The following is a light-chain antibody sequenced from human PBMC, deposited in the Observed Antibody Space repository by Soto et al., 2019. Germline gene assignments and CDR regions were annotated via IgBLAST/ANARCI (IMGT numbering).Light chain of an antibody. Sequence: VLTQSPSTLSLSPGERATLSCRASQSVSSSYLAWYKQKPGQAPRLLIYGASSRATGIPDRFSGSGSGTDFTLTISRLEPEDFAVYYCQQYGSSPQTFGQGTKVDIK. V-gene: IGKV3-20*01. CDR1: QSVSSSY. J-gene: IGKJ1*01. CDR3: QQYGSSPQT. CDR2: GAS.